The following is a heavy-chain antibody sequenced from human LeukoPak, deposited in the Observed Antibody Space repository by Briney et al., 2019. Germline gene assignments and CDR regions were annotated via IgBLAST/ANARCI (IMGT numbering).Heavy chain of an antibody. CDR3: AREPGDIVATTGYYYGMDV. Sequence: SETLSLTCAVYGGSFSGYYWSWIRQPPGKGLEWIGYIYYSGSTNYNPSLKSRVTISVDTSKNQFSLKLSSVTAADTAVYYCAREPGDIVATTGYYYGMDVWGQGTTVTVSS. CDR1: GGSFSGYY. CDR2: IYYSGST. V-gene: IGHV4-59*01. D-gene: IGHD5-12*01. J-gene: IGHJ6*02.